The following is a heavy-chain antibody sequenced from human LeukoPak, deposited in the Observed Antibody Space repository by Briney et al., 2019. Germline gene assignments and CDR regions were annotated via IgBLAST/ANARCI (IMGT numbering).Heavy chain of an antibody. CDR1: GGSISSSSYS. V-gene: IGHV4-39*01. D-gene: IGHD1-26*01. Sequence: SETLSLTCTVSGGSISSSSYSWGWIRQPPGKGLEWIGSIYYSGSTYYNPSLKSRVTISVDTSKNQFSLKLSSVTAADTAVYYCARKPQWELLMLDYWGQGTLVTVSS. J-gene: IGHJ4*02. CDR3: ARKPQWELLMLDY. CDR2: IYYSGST.